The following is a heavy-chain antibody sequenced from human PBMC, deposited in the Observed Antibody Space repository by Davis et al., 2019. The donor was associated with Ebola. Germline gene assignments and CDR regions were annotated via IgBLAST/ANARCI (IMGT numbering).Heavy chain of an antibody. V-gene: IGHV3-7*03. CDR2: IKQDVSEK. Sequence: PGGSLRLSCAASGFTFSNYWMSWVRQAPGKGLEWVANIKQDVSEKYYVDSVKGRFTISRDNAKNSLYLQMNSLRAEDTAVYYCARKSTFFDYWGQGTRVTVSS. CDR3: ARKSTFFDY. J-gene: IGHJ4*02. D-gene: IGHD3-16*01. CDR1: GFTFSNYW.